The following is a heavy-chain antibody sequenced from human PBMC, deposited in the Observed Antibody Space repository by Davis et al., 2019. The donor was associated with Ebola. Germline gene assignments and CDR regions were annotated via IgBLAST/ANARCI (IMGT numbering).Heavy chain of an antibody. Sequence: PGGSLRLSCAASGLTVRNVWVSWVRQGPGKGLEWLGRLKSEIYGGTTDYAAPVRGRFTISRDDSKNMWYLQMNNLRAEDTAVYYCARAVGPGHFDYWGQGTLVTVSS. J-gene: IGHJ4*02. V-gene: IGHV3-15*01. CDR3: ARAVGPGHFDY. CDR2: LKSEIYGGTT. D-gene: IGHD1-26*01. CDR1: GLTVRNVW.